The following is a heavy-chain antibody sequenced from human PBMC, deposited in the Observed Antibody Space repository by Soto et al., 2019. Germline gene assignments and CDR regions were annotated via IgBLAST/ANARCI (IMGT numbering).Heavy chain of an antibody. CDR3: ARSSMTTVVTPYNWFDP. D-gene: IGHD4-17*01. CDR2: IYYSGST. CDR1: GGSISSYY. Sequence: PSETLSLTCTVSGGSISSYYWSWIRQPPGKGLEWIGYIYYSGSTNYNPSLKSQVTISVDTSKNQFSLKLSSVTAADTAVYYCARSSMTTVVTPYNWFDPWGQGTLVTVSS. V-gene: IGHV4-59*01. J-gene: IGHJ5*02.